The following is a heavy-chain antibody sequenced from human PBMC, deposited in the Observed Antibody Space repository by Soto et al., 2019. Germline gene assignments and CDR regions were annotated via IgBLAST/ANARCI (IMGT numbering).Heavy chain of an antibody. D-gene: IGHD3-16*01. CDR1: GGSISSYY. CDR3: ARGRFFSDY. V-gene: IGHV4-59*01. J-gene: IGHJ4*02. Sequence: SETLSLTCTVSGGSISSYYWSWIRQPPGKGLEWIGYIYYSGSTNYNPSLKSRVTISVDTSKNQFSLKLSSVTAADTAVYYCARGRFFSDYWGQGTLVTVSS. CDR2: IYYSGST.